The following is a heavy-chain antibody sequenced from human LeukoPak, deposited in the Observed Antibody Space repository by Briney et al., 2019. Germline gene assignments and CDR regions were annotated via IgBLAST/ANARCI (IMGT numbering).Heavy chain of an antibody. Sequence: PSETLSLTCTVSGGSISSSSYYWSWIRQPPGKGLEWIGEINHSGSTNYNPSLKSRVTISVDTSKNQFSLKLSSVTAADTAVYYCARGQSSGWYFDLWGRGTLVTVSS. V-gene: IGHV4-39*07. CDR3: ARGQSSGWYFDL. CDR2: INHSGST. J-gene: IGHJ2*01. D-gene: IGHD6-19*01. CDR1: GGSISSSSYY.